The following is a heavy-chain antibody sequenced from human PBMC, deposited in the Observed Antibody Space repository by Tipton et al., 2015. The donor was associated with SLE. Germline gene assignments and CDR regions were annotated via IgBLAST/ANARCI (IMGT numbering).Heavy chain of an antibody. Sequence: TLSLTCAVYGGSFSGYYWRRIRQPPGKGLEWIGYIYYSGSTNYNPTLKSRVTISVDTSKNQFSLKLSSVTAADTAVYYCARDLPGPYSGSYYGAFDIWGQGTMVTVSS. V-gene: IGHV4-59*12. CDR2: IYYSGST. D-gene: IGHD1-26*01. CDR1: GGSFSGYY. CDR3: ARDLPGPYSGSYYGAFDI. J-gene: IGHJ3*02.